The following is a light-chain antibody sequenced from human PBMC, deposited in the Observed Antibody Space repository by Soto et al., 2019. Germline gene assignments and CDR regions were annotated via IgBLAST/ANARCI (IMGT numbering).Light chain of an antibody. V-gene: IGLV1-40*01. Sequence: QSVLTQPPSVSGVPGQRVTISCTGSSSNIGAGYDVHWYQQLPGTAPKLLIYANSNRPSGVPDRFSGSKSGTSASLAITGLQAEDEADYYCQSYDSSLSAYVFGTGTKLTVL. CDR1: SSNIGAGYD. J-gene: IGLJ1*01. CDR2: ANS. CDR3: QSYDSSLSAYV.